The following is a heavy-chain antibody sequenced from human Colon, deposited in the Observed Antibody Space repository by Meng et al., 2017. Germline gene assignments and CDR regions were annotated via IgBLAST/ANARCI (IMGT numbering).Heavy chain of an antibody. D-gene: IGHD3-22*01. CDR2: ISVYNGKT. V-gene: IGHV1-18*01. J-gene: IGHJ4*02. CDR1: GYSFTSYD. CDR3: ARNYYDSSGYYCGY. Sequence: QVQLGQSGAEVKKPGASVKASCKTSGYSFTSYDITWVRQAPGQGLEGMGWISVYNGKTNYEQKFQSRVTMTTDTSTRTAYMEMRSLRSDDTAVYYCARNYYDSSGYYCGYWGQGTLVTVSS.